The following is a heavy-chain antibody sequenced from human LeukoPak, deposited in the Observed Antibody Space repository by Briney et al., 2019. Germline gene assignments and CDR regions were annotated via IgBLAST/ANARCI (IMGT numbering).Heavy chain of an antibody. Sequence: GGSLRLSCAASGFTFSDYAMNWVRQAPGKGLEWVSTISGSGGNTYYAGSVKGRFTISRDNSKNTLYLQMNSLRAEDTAAYYCARPDCSGGSCGFDYWGQGTLVTVSS. CDR1: GFTFSDYA. CDR2: ISGSGGNT. CDR3: ARPDCSGGSCGFDY. J-gene: IGHJ4*02. V-gene: IGHV3-23*01. D-gene: IGHD2-15*01.